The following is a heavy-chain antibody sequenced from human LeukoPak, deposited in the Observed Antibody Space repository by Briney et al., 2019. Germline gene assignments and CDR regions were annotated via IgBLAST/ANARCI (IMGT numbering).Heavy chain of an antibody. V-gene: IGHV1-3*01. D-gene: IGHD6-19*01. CDR3: ARDRAGQWLVPYDAFDI. CDR2: INAGNGNT. Sequence: ASVKVSCKASGYTFTSYAMHWVRQAPGQRLEWMGWINAGNGNTKYSQKFQGRVTITRDTSASTAYMELSSLRSEDTAVYYCARDRAGQWLVPYDAFDIWGQGTMVTVSS. J-gene: IGHJ3*02. CDR1: GYTFTSYA.